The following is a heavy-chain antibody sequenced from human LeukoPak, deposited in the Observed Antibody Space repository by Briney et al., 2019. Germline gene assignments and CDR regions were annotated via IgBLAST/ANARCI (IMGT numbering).Heavy chain of an antibody. CDR2: IWYDGSNK. CDR3: ARAKIAAAGIFDY. D-gene: IGHD6-13*01. J-gene: IGHJ4*02. V-gene: IGHV3-33*01. Sequence: GGSLRLSCAASGFTFSNYAMSWVRQAPGKGLEWVAVIWYDGSNKYYADSVKGRFTISRDNSKNTLYLQMNSLRAEDTAVYYCARAKIAAAGIFDYWGQGTLVTVSS. CDR1: GFTFSNYA.